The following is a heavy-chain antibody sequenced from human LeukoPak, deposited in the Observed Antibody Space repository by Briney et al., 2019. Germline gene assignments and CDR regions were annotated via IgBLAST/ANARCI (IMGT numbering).Heavy chain of an antibody. Sequence: PSGTLSLTCGVSGGSISSTNWWGWVRQPPGQGLEWIGEISLSGLTNYNPSLKSRVTMSLDKSKNHLSLNLTSVTAADTAVYYCSGESGAFSPFGYWGQGTLVTVSS. J-gene: IGHJ4*02. D-gene: IGHD1-26*01. CDR3: SGESGAFSPFGY. CDR1: GGSISSTNW. CDR2: ISLSGLT. V-gene: IGHV4-4*02.